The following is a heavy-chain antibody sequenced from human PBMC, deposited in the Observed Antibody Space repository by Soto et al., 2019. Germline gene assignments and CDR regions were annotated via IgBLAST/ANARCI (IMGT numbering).Heavy chain of an antibody. CDR3: ARFACSGGGGYPAWYLDL. V-gene: IGHV3-53*01. J-gene: IGHJ2*01. Sequence: EVQLVESGGGLVQPGGSLRLSCAASGVSVSGNTINWVRQAPGKGLEWVSVIYLHGSTLYSDSFRGRFTISRGSSKNTGYLEMDSLTAEDTAVDYCARFACSGGGGYPAWYLDLWGRGPLVTVSS. CDR2: IYLHGST. CDR1: GVSVSGNT. D-gene: IGHD2-15*01.